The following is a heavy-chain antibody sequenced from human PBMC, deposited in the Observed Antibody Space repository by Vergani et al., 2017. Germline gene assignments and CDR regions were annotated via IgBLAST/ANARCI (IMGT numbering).Heavy chain of an antibody. D-gene: IGHD3-10*01. CDR2: IYTSEST. CDR1: GGSISPYY. V-gene: IGHV4-4*07. Sequence: QVQLQESGPGLVKPSETLSLTCIVSGGSISPYYWSWIRQPPGKGLEWIGRIYTSESTNYNPSLKSRVTMSVATSKNQFSLKLNSVTAADTAVYYCGRVADFYGLGSRLLDLWGQGILVTVSS. CDR3: GRVADFYGLGSRLLDL. J-gene: IGHJ5*02.